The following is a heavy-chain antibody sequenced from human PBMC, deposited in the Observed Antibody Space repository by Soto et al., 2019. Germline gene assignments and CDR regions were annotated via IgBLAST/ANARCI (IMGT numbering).Heavy chain of an antibody. CDR3: ARASTGAYYLAV. V-gene: IGHV4-39*01. CDR1: GGSISSSSDY. D-gene: IGHD3-10*01. J-gene: IGHJ6*03. CDR2: IYYSGNT. Sequence: SETLSLTCIVSGGSISSSSDYWGWIRQPPGKGLQYIGSIYYSGNTYYNPSLKSRVTLSVDTSKNQFSLKLSSVTAADTGGYYCARASTGAYYLAVWGNGTTVTVSS.